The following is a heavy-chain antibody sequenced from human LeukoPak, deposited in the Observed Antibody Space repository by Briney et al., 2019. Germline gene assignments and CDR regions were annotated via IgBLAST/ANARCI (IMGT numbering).Heavy chain of an antibody. J-gene: IGHJ4*02. CDR3: ASLSGWGRRGFNY. D-gene: IGHD6-19*01. Sequence: GGSLSLSCAASGFTFSSYEMNWGRQAPGKGLEWVSYISSSGSTIYYADSVKGRFTISRDNAKNSLYLQMNSLRAEDTAVYYCASLSGWGRRGFNYWGQGTLVTVSS. V-gene: IGHV3-48*03. CDR1: GFTFSSYE. CDR2: ISSSGSTI.